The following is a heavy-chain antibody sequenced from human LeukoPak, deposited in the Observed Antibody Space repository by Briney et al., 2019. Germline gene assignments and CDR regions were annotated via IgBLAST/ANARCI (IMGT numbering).Heavy chain of an antibody. V-gene: IGHV1-8*01. Sequence: ASVKVSCTASGYSFNNYDINWVRQAPGQGLEWMGWMNPNSGNTGYAQKFQGRVTMTRNTSISTAYMELSSLRSEDTAVYYCARGRHYYDSSGYGGFDYWGQGTLVTVSS. CDR3: ARGRHYYDSSGYGGFDY. CDR1: GYSFNNYD. CDR2: MNPNSGNT. J-gene: IGHJ4*02. D-gene: IGHD3-22*01.